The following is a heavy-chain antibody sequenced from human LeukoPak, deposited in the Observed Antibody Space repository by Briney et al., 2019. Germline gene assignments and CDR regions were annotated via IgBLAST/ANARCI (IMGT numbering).Heavy chain of an antibody. D-gene: IGHD3-22*01. Sequence: SETLSLTCTVSGYSISIGYYWAWIRQPPGKGLEWIGDIYHSGSIHYNPSLMSRVTMSMDTSKNQFSLKLTSVTAADTAVYYCARVRYFDSTGYYYDLDSWGQGTLVTVSS. J-gene: IGHJ4*02. CDR3: ARVRYFDSTGYYYDLDS. CDR1: GYSISIGYY. V-gene: IGHV4-38-2*02. CDR2: IYHSGSI.